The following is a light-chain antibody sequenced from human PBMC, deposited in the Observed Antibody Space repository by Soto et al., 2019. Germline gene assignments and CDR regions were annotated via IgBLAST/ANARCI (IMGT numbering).Light chain of an antibody. CDR3: CSYAGSYSLYV. CDR1: SSDVGDYNY. Sequence: QSVLTQPRSVSGSPRQSVTISCTGNSSDVGDYNYVSWYQQHPGKAPKLMIYDVSKRPSGVPDRFSGSKSGNTASLTISGLQAEDEADYYCCSYAGSYSLYVFGTGTKVTVL. J-gene: IGLJ1*01. CDR2: DVS. V-gene: IGLV2-11*01.